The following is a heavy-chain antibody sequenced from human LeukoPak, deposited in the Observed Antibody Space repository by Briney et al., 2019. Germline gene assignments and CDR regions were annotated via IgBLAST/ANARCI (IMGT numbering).Heavy chain of an antibody. Sequence: SETLSLTCNVSGASMSNYYWVWIRQPPGKGLEWIGSIYFTGTFYYTPSLKSRVTISVDRSKNQFSLKLSSVTAPDTAVYYCARDAVPQGAFDIWGQGTMVAVSS. V-gene: IGHV4-39*07. J-gene: IGHJ3*02. CDR3: ARDAVPQGAFDI. CDR1: GASMSNYY. CDR2: IYFTGTF.